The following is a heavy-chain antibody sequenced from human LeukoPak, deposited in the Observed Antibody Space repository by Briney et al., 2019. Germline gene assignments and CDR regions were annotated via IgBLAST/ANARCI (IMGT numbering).Heavy chain of an antibody. CDR3: ARGGETYSGSYYEQTIDY. V-gene: IGHV1-18*01. J-gene: IGHJ4*02. D-gene: IGHD1-26*01. CDR1: GYTLSRYC. Sequence: ASVKVSRKGSGYTLSRYCFSWGRQAPGQRVELVGWINAYNGNTNYAQKLQGRVTMTTDTSTSTAYMELRSLRSDDTAVYYCARGGETYSGSYYEQTIDYWGQGTLVTVSS. CDR2: INAYNGNT.